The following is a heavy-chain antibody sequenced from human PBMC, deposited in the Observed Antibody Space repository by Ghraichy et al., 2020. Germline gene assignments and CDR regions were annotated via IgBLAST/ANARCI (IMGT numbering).Heavy chain of an antibody. CDR3: ARGWGKDIVVVPAASDYYYGMDV. CDR2: ISSSSSTI. D-gene: IGHD2-2*01. J-gene: IGHJ6*02. Sequence: GGSLRLSCAASGFTFSSYSMNWVRQAPGKGLEWVSYISSSSSTIYYADSVKGRFTISRDNAKNSLYLQMNSLRDEDTAVYYCARGWGKDIVVVPAASDYYYGMDVWGQGTTVTVSS. CDR1: GFTFSSYS. V-gene: IGHV3-48*02.